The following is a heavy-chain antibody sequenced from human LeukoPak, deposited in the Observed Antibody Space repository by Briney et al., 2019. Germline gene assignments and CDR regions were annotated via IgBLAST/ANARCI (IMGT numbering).Heavy chain of an antibody. CDR1: GFTFSSYA. J-gene: IGHJ4*02. Sequence: GGSLRLSCAASGFTFSSYAMSWVRPAPGKGLEWVSSISSSSSYIYYADSVKGRFTISRDNAKNSLYLQMNSLRAEDTAVYYCARSHYDSSGYYLRSTGVDYWGQGTLVTVSS. CDR2: ISSSSSYI. CDR3: ARSHYDSSGYYLRSTGVDY. V-gene: IGHV3-21*01. D-gene: IGHD3-22*01.